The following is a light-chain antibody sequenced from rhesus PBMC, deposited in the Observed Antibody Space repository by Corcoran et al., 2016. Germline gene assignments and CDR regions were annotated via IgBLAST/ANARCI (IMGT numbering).Light chain of an antibody. V-gene: IGKV1S12*01. CDR2: AAT. CDR1: QNIYSN. Sequence: DIQMTQSPSALSASVGDRVTISCRASQNIYSNLAWYQQKPGKAPKLLIYAATSLQPGIPSRFSGSGSGTDFTLTISRLQPEDAAAYYCQHYYGNPWTFGQGTKVEIK. CDR3: QHYYGNPWT. J-gene: IGKJ1*01.